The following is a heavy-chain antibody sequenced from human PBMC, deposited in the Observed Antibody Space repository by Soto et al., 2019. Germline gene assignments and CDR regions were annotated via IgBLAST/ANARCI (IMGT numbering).Heavy chain of an antibody. D-gene: IGHD3-9*01. Sequence: EVQLVESGGGLVKPGGSLRLSCAASGFTFSSYSMNWVRQAPGKGLEWVSSISSSSSYIYYADSVKGRFTISRDNAKNSLYLQMHSLRAEDTAVYYCAREERRDILTGYYTYYYYGMDVWGQGTTVTVSS. CDR1: GFTFSSYS. CDR2: ISSSSSYI. J-gene: IGHJ6*02. CDR3: AREERRDILTGYYTYYYYGMDV. V-gene: IGHV3-21*01.